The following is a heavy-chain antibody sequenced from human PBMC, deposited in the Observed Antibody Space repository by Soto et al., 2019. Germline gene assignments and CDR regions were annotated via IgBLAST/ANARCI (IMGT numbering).Heavy chain of an antibody. CDR3: TRVPHRYCSGGSCYTSDYYYYYMDV. D-gene: IGHD2-15*01. Sequence: GGSLRLSCTASGFTFGDYAMSWFRQAPGKGLEWVGFIRSKAYGGTTEYAASVKGRFTISRDDSKSIAYLQMNSLKTEDTAVYYCTRVPHRYCSGGSCYTSDYYYYYMDVWGKGTTVTVSS. CDR2: IRSKAYGGTT. V-gene: IGHV3-49*03. CDR1: GFTFGDYA. J-gene: IGHJ6*03.